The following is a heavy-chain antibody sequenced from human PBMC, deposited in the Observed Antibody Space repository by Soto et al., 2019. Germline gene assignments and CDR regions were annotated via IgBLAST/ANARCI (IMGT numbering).Heavy chain of an antibody. V-gene: IGHV3-30*18. CDR1: GFTFSSYG. Sequence: GGSLRLSCAASGFTFSSYGMHWVRQAPGKGLEWVAVISYDGSNKYYADSVKGRFTISRDNSKNTLYLQMNSLRAEDTAVYYCAKIGEWLRLRGAFDIWGQGTMVTVSS. J-gene: IGHJ3*02. CDR2: ISYDGSNK. D-gene: IGHD5-12*01. CDR3: AKIGEWLRLRGAFDI.